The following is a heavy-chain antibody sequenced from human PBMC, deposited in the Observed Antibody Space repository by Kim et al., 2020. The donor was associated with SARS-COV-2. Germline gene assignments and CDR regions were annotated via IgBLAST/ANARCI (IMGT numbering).Heavy chain of an antibody. J-gene: IGHJ4*02. V-gene: IGHV3-7*01. D-gene: IGHD6-13*01. Sequence: GDSVKCRFTISRDTTKNSLFLQMDSLRAEDTAVYYCVRASAVAGTGFFDYWGQGTLVTVSS. CDR3: VRASAVAGTGFFDY.